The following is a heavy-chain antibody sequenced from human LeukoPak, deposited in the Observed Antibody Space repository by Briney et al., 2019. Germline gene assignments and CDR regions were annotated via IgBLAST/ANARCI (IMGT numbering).Heavy chain of an antibody. CDR1: GYTFTSYA. V-gene: IGHV1-3*01. J-gene: IGHJ6*02. Sequence: GASVKVSCKASGYTFTSYAMHWVRQAPGQRLEWMGWINAGNGNTKYSQKFQGRVTITRDTSASTAYMELSSLRSEDTAVYYCARDHKGRSRGGPDYGMDVWGQGTTVTVSS. D-gene: IGHD3-16*01. CDR2: INAGNGNT. CDR3: ARDHKGRSRGGPDYGMDV.